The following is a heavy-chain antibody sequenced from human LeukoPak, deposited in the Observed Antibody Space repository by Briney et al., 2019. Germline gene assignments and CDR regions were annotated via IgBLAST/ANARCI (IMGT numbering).Heavy chain of an antibody. V-gene: IGHV1-46*01. Sequence: GASVKVSCKASGYTFTGYYMHWVRQAPGQGLEWMGIINPSGGSTSYAQKFQGRVTMTRDTSTSTVYMELSSLRSEDTAVYYCARGMVRGVIITAIDYWGQGTLVTVSS. D-gene: IGHD3-10*01. CDR3: ARGMVRGVIITAIDY. CDR1: GYTFTGYY. CDR2: INPSGGST. J-gene: IGHJ4*02.